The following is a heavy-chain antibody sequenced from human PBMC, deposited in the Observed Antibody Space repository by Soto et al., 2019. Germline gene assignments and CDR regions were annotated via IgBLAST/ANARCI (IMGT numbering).Heavy chain of an antibody. D-gene: IGHD3-10*01. J-gene: IGHJ6*01. CDR2: VSYDGRSQ. CDR1: GFTFSGSG. Sequence: QVQLVESGGGVVQPGRSLRLSCAASGFTFSGSGMHWVRQAPGKGLEWVGLVSYDGRSQYYSDSVKGRFIVSRDNSKNTAYLQMSSLRSDDTAVYYCARVGQPGGMDVWGQGTTVTVSS. V-gene: IGHV3-30*03. CDR3: ARVGQPGGMDV.